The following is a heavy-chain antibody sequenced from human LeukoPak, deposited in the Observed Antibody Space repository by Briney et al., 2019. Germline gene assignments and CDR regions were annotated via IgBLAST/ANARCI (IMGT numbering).Heavy chain of an antibody. V-gene: IGHV3-66*01. J-gene: IGHJ5*02. CDR2: IYSGGST. CDR1: GFTVSSNY. Sequence: GGSLRLSCAASGFTVSSNYMSWVRQAPGKGLEWVSVIYSGGSTYYADSVKGRFTISRDNSKNTLYLQMNSLRAEDTAVYYCARDRGPLPGWFDPWGQGTLVTVSS. CDR3: ARDRGPLPGWFDP.